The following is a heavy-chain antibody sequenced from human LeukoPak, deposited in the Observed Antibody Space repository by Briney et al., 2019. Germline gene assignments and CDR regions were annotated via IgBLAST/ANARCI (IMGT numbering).Heavy chain of an antibody. Sequence: GGSLRLSCVASGFTFTDHPMNWVRQAPGKGLEWVANIKQDGSAKYYVDSVRGRLTISRDNAKSLLYLQMNSLRAEDAAVYYCAGGQGFLIDYWGQGTLVTVSS. CDR2: IKQDGSAK. D-gene: IGHD3-3*01. V-gene: IGHV3-7*01. CDR3: AGGQGFLIDY. J-gene: IGHJ4*02. CDR1: GFTFTDHP.